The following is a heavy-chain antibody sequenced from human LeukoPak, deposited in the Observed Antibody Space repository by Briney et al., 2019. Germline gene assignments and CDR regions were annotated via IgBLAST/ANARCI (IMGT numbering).Heavy chain of an antibody. CDR1: GYSINNYY. V-gene: IGHV4-30-4*08. CDR2: IYYSGST. J-gene: IGHJ3*02. D-gene: IGHD3-10*01. Sequence: SQTLSLTCTVSGYSINNYYWSWIRQPPGKGLEWIGSIYYSGSTYYNPSLKSRVTISVDTSKNQFSLRLISVTAADTAVYYCARDSSGQSDAFDIWGQGTTFTVSS. CDR3: ARDSSGQSDAFDI.